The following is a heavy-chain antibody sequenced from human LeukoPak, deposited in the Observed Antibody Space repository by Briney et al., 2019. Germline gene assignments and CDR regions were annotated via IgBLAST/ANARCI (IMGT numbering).Heavy chain of an antibody. J-gene: IGHJ4*02. D-gene: IGHD3-22*01. CDR2: IYHSGST. Sequence: PSQTLSLTCAVSGGSISSGGYSWSWIRQPPGKGLEWIGHIYHSGSTYYNPSLKSRVTISVDRSKNQFSLKLSSVTAADTAVYYCARGPTYYYDSSGYDYWGQGTLVTVSS. CDR1: GGSISSGGYS. CDR3: ARGPTYYYDSSGYDY. V-gene: IGHV4-30-2*01.